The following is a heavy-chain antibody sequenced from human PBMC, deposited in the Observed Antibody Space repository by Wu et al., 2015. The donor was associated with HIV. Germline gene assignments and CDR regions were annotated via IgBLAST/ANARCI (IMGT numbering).Heavy chain of an antibody. CDR1: GYTFTKYD. J-gene: IGHJ5*02. CDR2: MNPKSGNT. D-gene: IGHD3-10*01. CDR3: ARVYGSGSHYNVLVWFVP. Sequence: QVQLVQSGAEVKKPGASVKVSCKASGYTFTKYDINWVRQATGQGHEWMGWMNPKSGNTGYAQKFQGRVTMTRNTSISTAYMELSSLRSEDTAVYYCARVYGSGSHYNVLVWFVPLGPGNRTVTVSS. V-gene: IGHV1-8*01.